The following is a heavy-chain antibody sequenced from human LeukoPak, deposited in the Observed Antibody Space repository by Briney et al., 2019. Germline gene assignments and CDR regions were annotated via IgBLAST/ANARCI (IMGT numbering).Heavy chain of an antibody. D-gene: IGHD4-17*01. CDR2: ISYDGNNK. V-gene: IGHV3-30-3*01. J-gene: IGHJ4*02. CDR1: GFTFSIYA. CDR3: ARDGADYGDFTFDY. Sequence: GGSLRLSCAASGFTFSIYAMDWVRQAPGKGLEWVALISYDGNNKYYADSVKGRFTISRDNAKNSLYLQMNSLRAEDTAVYYCARDGADYGDFTFDYWGQGTLVTVSS.